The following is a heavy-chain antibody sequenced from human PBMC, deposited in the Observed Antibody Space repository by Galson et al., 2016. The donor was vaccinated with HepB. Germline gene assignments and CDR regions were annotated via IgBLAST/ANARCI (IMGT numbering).Heavy chain of an antibody. J-gene: IGHJ3*02. V-gene: IGHV3-7*05. D-gene: IGHD2-2*01. Sequence: SLRLSCAASGFSFSNYWMTWVRQVPGRGLEWVANIKQDGSERYHGDSVKGRFTISRDNAMNSLYLQMNNLRAEDTAVYYRARDPGYCRNSDCKGYAFDIWGQGTMFSVSS. CDR1: GFSFSNYW. CDR3: ARDPGYCRNSDCKGYAFDI. CDR2: IKQDGSER.